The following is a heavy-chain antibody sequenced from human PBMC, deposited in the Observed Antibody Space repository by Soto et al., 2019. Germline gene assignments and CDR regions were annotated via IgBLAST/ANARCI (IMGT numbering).Heavy chain of an antibody. CDR3: ARNSMMDV. CDR2: IRTTGST. V-gene: IGHV3-53*02. Sequence: EVQLVETGGALIQPGGSLRLSCAASGFAVSNHYMNWVRQAPGKGLEWVSIIRTTGSTYYADSVKGRFTISMDNSKNTVSLEMNSLRVEDTAVYYCARNSMMDVWGQGTTVIVSS. J-gene: IGHJ6*02. CDR1: GFAVSNHY.